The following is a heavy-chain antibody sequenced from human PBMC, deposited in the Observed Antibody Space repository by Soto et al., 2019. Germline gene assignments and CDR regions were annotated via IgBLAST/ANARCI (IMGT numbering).Heavy chain of an antibody. J-gene: IGHJ4*02. V-gene: IGHV3-43*01. D-gene: IGHD3-9*01. Sequence: GGSLRLSCAASGFTFNAYTMHWVRQAPGKGLEWVSLISWDGGITYYGDSVKGRFTVSRDNSDNSLYLQMTSLRSDDTAFYYCAKDSYDILTGQKRYFDSWGQGTLVTVSA. CDR1: GFTFNAYT. CDR3: AKDSYDILTGQKRYFDS. CDR2: ISWDGGIT.